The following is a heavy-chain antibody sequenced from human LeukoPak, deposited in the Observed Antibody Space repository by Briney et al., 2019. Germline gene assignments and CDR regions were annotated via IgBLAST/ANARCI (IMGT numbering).Heavy chain of an antibody. D-gene: IGHD3-10*01. CDR3: ARVWWTTAMVRGVDWFDP. CDR1: GFTFTGYY. Sequence: ASMKLSCKASGFTFTGYYIHGVRQAPGQGLNGMGWVNPNNGGTKYAQMFQGRVPMTRDTSISTAYMELSRLTSDDTAVYYCARVWWTTAMVRGVDWFDPWGQGTLVTVSS. V-gene: IGHV1-2*02. CDR2: VNPNNGGT. J-gene: IGHJ5*02.